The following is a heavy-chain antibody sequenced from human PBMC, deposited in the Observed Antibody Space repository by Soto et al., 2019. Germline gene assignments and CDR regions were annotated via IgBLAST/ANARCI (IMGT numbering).Heavy chain of an antibody. Sequence: PGGSLRLSCAASGFTFSSYGMHWVRQAPGKGLEWVAVISYDGSNKYYADSVKGRFTISRDNSKNTLYLQMNSLRAEDTAVYYCARDHDWNDVSIDYWGQGTLVTVSS. V-gene: IGHV3-30*03. D-gene: IGHD1-1*01. CDR1: GFTFSSYG. J-gene: IGHJ4*02. CDR2: ISYDGSNK. CDR3: ARDHDWNDVSIDY.